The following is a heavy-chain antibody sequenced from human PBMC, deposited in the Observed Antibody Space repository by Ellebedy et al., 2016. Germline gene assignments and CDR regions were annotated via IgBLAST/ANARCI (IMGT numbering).Heavy chain of an antibody. D-gene: IGHD6-13*01. CDR3: ARDLGEQQLFKRTFDY. Sequence: GESLKISCAASGFTFSSYSMNWVRQAPGKGLEWVSYISSSSSTIYYADSVKGRFTISRDNAKNSLYLQMNSLRAEDTAVYYCARDLGEQQLFKRTFDYWGQGTLVTVSS. J-gene: IGHJ4*02. CDR2: ISSSSSTI. V-gene: IGHV3-48*01. CDR1: GFTFSSYS.